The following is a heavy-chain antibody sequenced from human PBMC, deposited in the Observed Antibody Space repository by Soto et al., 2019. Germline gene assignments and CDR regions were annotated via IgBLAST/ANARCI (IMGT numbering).Heavy chain of an antibody. V-gene: IGHV1-3*01. CDR1: GYTFTSYS. D-gene: IGHD2-2*01. CDR2: INAGNGNT. J-gene: IGHJ5*02. Sequence: ASVKVSCKASGYTFTSYSMHWVRQAPGQRLEWMGWINAGNGNTKYSQKFQGRVTITRDTSASTAYMELSSLRSEDTAVYYCARGSTSSWYNWFYPRGHGTLVTVSS. CDR3: ARGSTSSWYNWFYP.